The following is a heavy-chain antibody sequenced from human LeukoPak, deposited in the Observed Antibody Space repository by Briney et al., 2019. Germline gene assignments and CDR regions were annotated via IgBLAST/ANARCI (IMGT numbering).Heavy chain of an antibody. CDR3: AVSFSGSPRGYYGLDV. J-gene: IGHJ6*02. CDR1: DGSISSYY. CDR2: IYYSGST. D-gene: IGHD1-14*01. Sequence: PSETLSLTCAVSDGSISSYYWNWIRQPPGKGLEWIGNIYYSGSTNYNPSLKSRVTISVDTSKNQISLKLNSVTAADTAVYFCAVSFSGSPRGYYGLDVWGQGTTVTVSS. V-gene: IGHV4-59*01.